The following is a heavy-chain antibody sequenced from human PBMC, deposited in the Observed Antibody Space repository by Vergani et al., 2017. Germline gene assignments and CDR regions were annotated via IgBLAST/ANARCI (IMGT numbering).Heavy chain of an antibody. CDR2: TWYDGNNK. CDR1: GFTFNQYG. J-gene: IGHJ5*02. CDR3: ARDLRLLYNRFDP. Sequence: QVQLVESGGGVVQPGESLRLSCAASGFTFNQYGMHWVRQAPGKGLEWVAVTWYDGNNKQYADSVKGRFTISRDNSKSTMYLQMNSLRDEDTDVYYCARDLRLLYNRFDPWGQGTLVTVSS. D-gene: IGHD1-14*01. V-gene: IGHV3-33*01.